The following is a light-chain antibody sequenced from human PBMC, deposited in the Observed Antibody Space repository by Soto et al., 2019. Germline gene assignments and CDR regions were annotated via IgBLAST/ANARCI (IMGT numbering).Light chain of an antibody. CDR2: DAS. Sequence: GARVPIPCQASQSISSWLAWYQQKPGKAPKLLSYDASSLESGVPSRFSGSGSGTEFTLTISSLQPDDFATYYCQHENRDSPLTCGGGTKGEF. V-gene: IGKV1-5*01. CDR1: QSISSW. J-gene: IGKJ4*01. CDR3: QHENRDSPLT.